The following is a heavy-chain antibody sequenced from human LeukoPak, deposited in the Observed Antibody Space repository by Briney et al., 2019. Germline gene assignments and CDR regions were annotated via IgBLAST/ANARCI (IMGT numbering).Heavy chain of an antibody. D-gene: IGHD2-2*01. J-gene: IGHJ5*02. CDR2: IYHSGST. Sequence: SETLSLTCAVSGGSISSGGYSWSWIRQPPGKGLEWIGYIYHSGSTYYNPSLKSRVTISVDRSKNQFSLKLSSVTAADTAVYYCARHRDQLNSFDPWGQGTLVTVSP. CDR1: GGSISSGGYS. V-gene: IGHV4-30-2*01. CDR3: ARHRDQLNSFDP.